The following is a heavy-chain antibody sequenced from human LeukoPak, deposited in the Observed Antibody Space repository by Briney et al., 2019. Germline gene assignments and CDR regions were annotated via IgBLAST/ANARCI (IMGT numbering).Heavy chain of an antibody. CDR2: IKQDGSEK. CDR1: GFTFSSYW. Sequence: GESLRLSCAASGFTFSSYWMSWVRQAPGKGLEWVVNIKQDGSEKYYVDSVKGRFTISRDNAKNSLYLQMNSLRAEDTAVYYCARHPTVTRYYFDYWGQGTLVTVSS. V-gene: IGHV3-7*01. D-gene: IGHD4-17*01. CDR3: ARHPTVTRYYFDY. J-gene: IGHJ4*02.